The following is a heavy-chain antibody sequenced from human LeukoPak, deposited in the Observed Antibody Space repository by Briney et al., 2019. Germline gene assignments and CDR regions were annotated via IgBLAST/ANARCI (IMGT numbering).Heavy chain of an antibody. Sequence: GSLRLSCAASGFNFSSYAMSWVRRAPGKGLEWVSAISGSGGSTYYADSVKGRFTISRDNSKNTLYLQMNSLRAEDTAVYYCAKDLVYYYDSSPDYWGQGTLVTVSS. CDR2: ISGSGGST. D-gene: IGHD3-22*01. J-gene: IGHJ4*02. CDR1: GFNFSSYA. V-gene: IGHV3-23*01. CDR3: AKDLVYYYDSSPDY.